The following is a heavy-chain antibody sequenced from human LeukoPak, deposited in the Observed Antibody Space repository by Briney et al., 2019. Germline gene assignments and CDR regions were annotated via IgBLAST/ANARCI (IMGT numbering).Heavy chain of an antibody. CDR1: GGAIRSFY. CDR3: GRGKGSSWYTVDY. Sequence: PSETLSLTCTVSGGAIRSFYWSWIRQPPGKGLEWIGYIYYSGDTNYNPSLKSRVTMSVDTSKNQFSLILTSVTAADTAVYYCGRGKGSSWYTVDYWGQGTLVSVSS. V-gene: IGHV4-59*01. CDR2: IYYSGDT. J-gene: IGHJ4*02. D-gene: IGHD6-13*01.